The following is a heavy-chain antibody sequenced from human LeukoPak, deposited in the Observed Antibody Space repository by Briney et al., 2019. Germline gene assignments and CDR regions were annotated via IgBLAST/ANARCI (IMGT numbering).Heavy chain of an antibody. CDR3: ARTSIYYDILTGYHRHDAFDI. Sequence: GGSLRLSCAASGFTFSSYWMSCVRQAPGKGLEWVDKTKQDVSEKNYVDSVKGRFTICRDNAKNSLYLQMNSLRAEDTAVYYCARTSIYYDILTGYHRHDAFDIWGQGTMVTVSS. CDR2: TKQDVSEK. V-gene: IGHV3-7*01. CDR1: GFTFSSYW. D-gene: IGHD3-9*01. J-gene: IGHJ3*02.